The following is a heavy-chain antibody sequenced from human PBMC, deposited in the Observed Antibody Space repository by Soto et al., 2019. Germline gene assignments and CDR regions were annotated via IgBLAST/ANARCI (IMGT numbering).Heavy chain of an antibody. CDR1: GGSISSGGYY. Sequence: QVQLQESGPGLVKPSQTLSLTCTVSGGSISSGGYYWSWIRQHPGKGLEWIGYIYYSGSTYYNPSPKSRVTITVDTSKNQCALKLSSVTAEDTAVYYCAIHHRPSGMDGRGQGTPVTVAS. V-gene: IGHV4-31*03. CDR3: AIHHRPSGMDG. J-gene: IGHJ6*02. CDR2: IYYSGST.